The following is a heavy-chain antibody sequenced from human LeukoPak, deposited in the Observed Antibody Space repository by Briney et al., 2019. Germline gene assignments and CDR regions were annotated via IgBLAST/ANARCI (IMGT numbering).Heavy chain of an antibody. Sequence: SGPALLKPTQTLTLTCTFSGFSLSTSCMCVSWIRQPPGKALEWLALIDWDDDKYYSTSLKTRLTISKYPSKNPVLLTMTNTDPVDTATYYCARAKGELLWFGELDFDYWGQGTLVTVSS. D-gene: IGHD3-10*01. CDR2: IDWDDDK. CDR1: GFSLSTSCMC. CDR3: ARAKGELLWFGELDFDY. J-gene: IGHJ4*02. V-gene: IGHV2-70*01.